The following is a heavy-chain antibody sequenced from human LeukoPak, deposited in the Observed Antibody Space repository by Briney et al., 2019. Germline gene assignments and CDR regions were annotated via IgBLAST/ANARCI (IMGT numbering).Heavy chain of an antibody. J-gene: IGHJ4*02. Sequence: KPGGSLRLSCAASGFTFSDSYMNWIRQAPGKGLEWVSQISSSADNTYYADAVKGRFTISRDNAKNSLSLQVNSLRAEDTAVYYCARGRVGFGGRSPADFDFWGQGTLVTVSS. CDR3: ARGRVGFGGRSPADFDF. D-gene: IGHD6-19*01. CDR2: ISSSADNT. V-gene: IGHV3-11*01. CDR1: GFTFSDSY.